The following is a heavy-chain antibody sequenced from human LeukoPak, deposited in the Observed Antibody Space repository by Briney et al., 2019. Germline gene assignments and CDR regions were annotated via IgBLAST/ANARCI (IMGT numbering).Heavy chain of an antibody. CDR2: IIPIFGTA. J-gene: IGHJ4*02. V-gene: IGHV1-69*13. D-gene: IGHD3-22*01. CDR3: ARVTPYYYDSSGYYSD. CDR1: GYTFTSYY. Sequence: SVKVSCKASGYTFTSYYMHWVRQAPGQGLEWMGGIIPIFGTANYAQKFQGRVTITADESTSTAYMELSSLRSEDTAVYYCARVTPYYYDSSGYYSDWGQGTLVTVSS.